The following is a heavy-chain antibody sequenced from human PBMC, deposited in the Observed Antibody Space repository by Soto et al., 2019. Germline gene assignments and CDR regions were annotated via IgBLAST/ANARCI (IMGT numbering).Heavy chain of an antibody. V-gene: IGHV4-39*07. CDR2: IYHSGST. CDR3: ARGPNWFDP. Sequence: SETLSLTCTVSGGSITSGTYYWGWIRQPPGKGLEWIGSIYHSGSTYYNPSLKSRVTISVDRPKNQFSLKLSSVTAADTAVYYCARGPNWFDPWGQGTLVTVSS. CDR1: GGSITSGTYY. J-gene: IGHJ5*02.